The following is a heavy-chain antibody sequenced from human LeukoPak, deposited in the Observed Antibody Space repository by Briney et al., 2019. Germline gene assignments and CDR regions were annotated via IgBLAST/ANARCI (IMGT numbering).Heavy chain of an antibody. D-gene: IGHD3-16*02. J-gene: IGHJ6*03. Sequence: PSETLSLTCIVSGGSISSSSYYWGWIRQPPGKGLEWIGSIDYSGSTYYNPSLKSRVTISVDTSKNQFSLKLNSVTAADTAVYYCARHIGGGIEDMDVWGRGTKVTVSS. V-gene: IGHV4-39*07. CDR2: IDYSGST. CDR3: ARHIGGGIEDMDV. CDR1: GGSISSSSYY.